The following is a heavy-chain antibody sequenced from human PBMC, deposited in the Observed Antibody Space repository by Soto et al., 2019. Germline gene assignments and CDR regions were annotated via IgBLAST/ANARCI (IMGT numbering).Heavy chain of an antibody. CDR2: ISYDGSNK. V-gene: IGHV3-30*03. J-gene: IGHJ4*02. CDR1: GFTFSSYG. CDR3: ARELKESYCGGDCYSFDY. Sequence: GGSLRLSCAASGFTFSSYGMHWVRQAPGKGLEWVAVISYDGSNKYYADSVKGRFTISRDNSKNTLYLQMNSLRAEDTAVYYCARELKESYCGGDCYSFDYWGQGTLVTVSS. D-gene: IGHD2-21*02.